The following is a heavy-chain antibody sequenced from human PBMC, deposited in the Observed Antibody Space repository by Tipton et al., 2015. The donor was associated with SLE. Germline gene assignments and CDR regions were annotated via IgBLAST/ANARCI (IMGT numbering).Heavy chain of an antibody. CDR1: GGSFSGYY. CDR3: ARHVTSGQRYYLDY. V-gene: IGHV4-34*01. J-gene: IGHJ4*02. Sequence: AGLVKPSETLSLTCAVYGGSFSGYYCNWIRQPPGKGLEWIGEINHSGSTNYNPSLKSRVTISVDTSKNQFSLKLISVTAADTAVYYCARHVTSGQRYYLDYWGQGTLVTVSS. D-gene: IGHD6-19*01. CDR2: INHSGST.